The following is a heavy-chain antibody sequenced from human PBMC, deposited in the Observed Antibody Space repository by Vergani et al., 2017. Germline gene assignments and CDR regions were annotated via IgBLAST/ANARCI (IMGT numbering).Heavy chain of an antibody. Sequence: EVQLLESGGNLVQPGGSLRLSCAASGFTFTNFAMTWVRQAPGEGLEWVSGISGSGGFTYYADSVKGRFTISRDNSKNTLYLQMNSLRAEDTAVYYCAKDPYNIPGYWGQGTLVTVSS. J-gene: IGHJ4*02. D-gene: IGHD5-24*01. CDR2: ISGSGGFT. CDR1: GFTFTNFA. CDR3: AKDPYNIPGY. V-gene: IGHV3-23*01.